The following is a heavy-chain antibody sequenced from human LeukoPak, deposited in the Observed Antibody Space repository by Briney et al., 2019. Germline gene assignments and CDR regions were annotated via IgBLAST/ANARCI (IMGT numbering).Heavy chain of an antibody. CDR2: INPNSGGT. CDR3: ARGATAGTGDLGY. CDR1: GYTFTGYY. D-gene: IGHD7-27*01. Sequence: ASVKVSCKASGYTFTGYYMHWVRQAPGQGLEWMGRINPNSGGTNYAQKFQGRVTMTRDTSISTAYMELSRLRSDDTAVYYCARGATAGTGDLGYWGQGTLVTVSS. V-gene: IGHV1-2*06. J-gene: IGHJ4*02.